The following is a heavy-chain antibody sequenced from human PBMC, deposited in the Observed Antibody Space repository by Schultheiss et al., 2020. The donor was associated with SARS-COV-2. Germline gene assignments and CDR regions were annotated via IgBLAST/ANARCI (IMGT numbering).Heavy chain of an antibody. V-gene: IGHV3-64*04. CDR3: ASSLGYYDYVWGSYRQNWFDP. D-gene: IGHD3-16*02. Sequence: GGSLRLSCAASGFTFSSYAMHWVRQAPGKGLEYVSAISSNGGSTYYADSVKGRFTISRDNAKNSLYLQMNSLRAEDTAVYYCASSLGYYDYVWGSYRQNWFDPWGQGTLVTVSS. CDR1: GFTFSSYA. CDR2: ISSNGGST. J-gene: IGHJ5*02.